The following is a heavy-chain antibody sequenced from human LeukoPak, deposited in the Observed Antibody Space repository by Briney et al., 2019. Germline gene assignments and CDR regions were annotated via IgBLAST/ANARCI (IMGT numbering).Heavy chain of an antibody. J-gene: IGHJ5*02. V-gene: IGHV3-53*01. CDR1: GFTVSNNY. CDR2: IYSAGGT. Sequence: PGGSLRLSCAASGFTVSNNYMSWVRRAAGKGLEWVALIYSAGGTYYADSVKGRFTISRDNSKNTLHLQMNSLRAEDTAVYYCVRYSGELGAWGQGTLVTVSS. CDR3: VRYSGELGA. D-gene: IGHD2-21*01.